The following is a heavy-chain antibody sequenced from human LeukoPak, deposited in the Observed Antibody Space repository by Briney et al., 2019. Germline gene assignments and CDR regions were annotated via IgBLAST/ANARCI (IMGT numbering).Heavy chain of an antibody. D-gene: IGHD5-24*01. V-gene: IGHV4-61*09. CDR1: GGSISSGGYY. Sequence: SQTLSLTCTVSGGSISSGGYYRSWIRQHPGKGLEWIGHIYTSGSTNYNPSLKSRVTVSVDTSKNQFSLKSASVTAADTAVYYCARGSREMASIFDYWGQGTLVTVSS. CDR2: IYTSGST. CDR3: ARGSREMASIFDY. J-gene: IGHJ4*02.